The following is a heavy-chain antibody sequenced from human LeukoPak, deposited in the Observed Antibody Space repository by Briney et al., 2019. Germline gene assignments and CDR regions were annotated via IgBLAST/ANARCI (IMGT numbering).Heavy chain of an antibody. V-gene: IGHV3-30*04. CDR2: ISFDGRNK. CDR3: ARDYAVAGQGNFFDY. CDR1: GFTFSSYA. J-gene: IGHJ4*02. Sequence: GVSLRLSCAASGFTFSSYAMHWVRQAPGKGLEWVAVISFDGRNKYYTDSVKGRFTISRDNSKNTLDLQMNSPRAEDTAVYHCARDYAVAGQGNFFDYWGQGTLVTVSS. D-gene: IGHD6-19*01.